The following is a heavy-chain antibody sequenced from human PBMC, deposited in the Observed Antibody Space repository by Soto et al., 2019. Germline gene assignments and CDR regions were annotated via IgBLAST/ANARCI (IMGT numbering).Heavy chain of an antibody. CDR3: AREENCSDGVCYSEYFPR. V-gene: IGHV1-46*01. D-gene: IGHD2-15*01. CDR2: VNPSGGST. J-gene: IGHJ1*01. Sequence: QVQLVQSGAEVKKPGASVKVSCKASGYIFTAYSMHWVRQAPGQGLEWMGVVNPSGGSTNYAQRFQGRITMTRDTSTSTVYMDLKFLTSEDTAVYYCAREENCSDGVCYSEYFPRWGQGTLVTVSS. CDR1: GYIFTAYS.